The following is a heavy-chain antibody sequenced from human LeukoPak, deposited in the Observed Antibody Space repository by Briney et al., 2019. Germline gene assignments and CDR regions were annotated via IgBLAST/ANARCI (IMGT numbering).Heavy chain of an antibody. D-gene: IGHD3-3*01. CDR3: AKRDRNDSQFFAL. V-gene: IGHV3-23*01. CDR2: ITITGDST. CDR1: GFTLRHYA. J-gene: IGHJ4*02. Sequence: GGSPRHSRADSGFTLRHYAVCGVCQTPGKGLEWVSGITITGDSTYYLDSVRGRFTIPPDDSMNTLYLQMNSLRAEDTAIYYCAKRDRNDSQFFALWGQGTLVTVSS.